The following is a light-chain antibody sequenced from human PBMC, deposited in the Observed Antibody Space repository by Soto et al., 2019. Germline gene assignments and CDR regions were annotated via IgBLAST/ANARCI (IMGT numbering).Light chain of an antibody. CDR3: QQYGSSPPVT. J-gene: IGKJ3*01. CDR1: QSITTGY. V-gene: IGKV3-20*01. CDR2: GVS. Sequence: EGVLTQSPGTLSLSPGERATLSCRASQSITTGYLAWYQQKPGQAPRLLIYGVSTRATGIPDRFSGRGSGTDFTLTISRLEPEDFAVYYCQQYGSSPPVTFGPGTKVDIK.